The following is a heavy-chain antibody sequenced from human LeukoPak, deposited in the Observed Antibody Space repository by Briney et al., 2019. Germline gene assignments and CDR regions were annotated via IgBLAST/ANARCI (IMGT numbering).Heavy chain of an antibody. CDR1: GFTFSSYA. CDR3: ARADLGYCSRTSCYPDY. CDR2: ISYDGSNK. Sequence: GRSLRLSCAASGFTFSSYAMHWVRQAPGKGLEWVAVISYDGSNKYYADSVKGRFTIFSDNSKNTLHLQMNSLRADDTAVYYCARADLGYCSRTSCYPDYWGQGTLSPSPQ. J-gene: IGHJ4*02. V-gene: IGHV3-30-3*01. D-gene: IGHD2-2*01.